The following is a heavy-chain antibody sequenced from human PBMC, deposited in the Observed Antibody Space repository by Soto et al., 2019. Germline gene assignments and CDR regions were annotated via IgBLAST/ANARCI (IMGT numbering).Heavy chain of an antibody. CDR3: ARVRTVAGTDY. V-gene: IGHV1-8*01. CDR2: MNPNSGNT. D-gene: IGHD6-19*01. Sequence: QVQLVQSGAEVKKPGASVKVSCKASGYTFTSYDINWVRQATGQGLEWMGWMNPNSGNTGYAQKFQGRVTMTRNTSLSTAYMEMSSLRSEGTVVYYCARVRTVAGTDYWGQGTLGTVSS. J-gene: IGHJ4*02. CDR1: GYTFTSYD.